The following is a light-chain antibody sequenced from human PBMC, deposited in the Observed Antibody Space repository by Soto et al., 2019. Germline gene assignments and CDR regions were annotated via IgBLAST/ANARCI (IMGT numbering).Light chain of an antibody. CDR2: DAS. CDR1: ENINKY. V-gene: IGKV3-11*01. Sequence: EIVLTQSPATLSLSPGEGATLSCRASENINKYLAWYRQKPGQAPSLLIFDASYRAAGTPARVSASGSGTDFTLTISSLEPEDFAVYYCQQYNNWPLFGQGTRLEIK. CDR3: QQYNNWPL. J-gene: IGKJ5*01.